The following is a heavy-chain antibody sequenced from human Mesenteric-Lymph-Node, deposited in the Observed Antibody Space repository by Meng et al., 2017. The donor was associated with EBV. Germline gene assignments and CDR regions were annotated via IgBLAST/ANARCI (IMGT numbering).Heavy chain of an antibody. CDR3: ARSLWFGEAYFDY. CDR2: INPSAGNT. D-gene: IGHD3-10*01. V-gene: IGHV1-46*01. J-gene: IGHJ4*02. CDR1: GYTFSAYY. Sequence: QVQRVQSGAEVKKPGASVKVSCKASGYTFSAYYMHWVRQAPGQGLEWMGVINPSAGNTWYAQRFQGRVSMTRDASTSTVYMDLISLTSEDTAVYYCARSLWFGEAYFDYWGQGTLVTVSS.